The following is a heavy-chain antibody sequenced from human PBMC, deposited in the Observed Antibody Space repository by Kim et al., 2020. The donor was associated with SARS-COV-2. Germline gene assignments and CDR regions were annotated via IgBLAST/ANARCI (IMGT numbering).Heavy chain of an antibody. D-gene: IGHD3-10*01. CDR3: AREGGAPGDYYYYGMDV. CDR1: GFTFSSYS. V-gene: IGHV3-21*01. J-gene: IGHJ6*02. Sequence: GGSLRLSCAASGFTFSSYSMNWVRQAPGKGLEWVSSISSSSSYIYYADSVKGRFTISRDNAKNSLYLQMNSLRAEDTAVYYCAREGGAPGDYYYYGMDVWGQGTTVTVSS. CDR2: ISSSSSYI.